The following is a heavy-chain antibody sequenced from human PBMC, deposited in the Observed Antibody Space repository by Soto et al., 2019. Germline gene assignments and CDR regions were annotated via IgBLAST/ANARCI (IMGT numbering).Heavy chain of an antibody. Sequence: PGGSLRLSCAASGFTFSSYGMHWVRQAPGKGLEWVAVISYDGSNKYYADSVKGRFTISRDNSKNTLYLQMNSLRAEDTAVYYCAKLKVYGPTFDYWGQGTLVTVSS. D-gene: IGHD3-10*01. CDR1: GFTFSSYG. J-gene: IGHJ4*02. V-gene: IGHV3-30*18. CDR3: AKLKVYGPTFDY. CDR2: ISYDGSNK.